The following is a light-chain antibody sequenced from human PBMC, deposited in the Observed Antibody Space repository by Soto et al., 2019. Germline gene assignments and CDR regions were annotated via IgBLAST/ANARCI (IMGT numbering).Light chain of an antibody. Sequence: DIQMTHSPSTLSASVGDRVTITCRASQSISSWLAWYQQKPGKAPKLLIYKASSLESGVPSRFSGSGSGTEFTLTISSLQPEDFATYYCQQYRSYSPTFGQGTKVDIK. V-gene: IGKV1-5*03. CDR3: QQYRSYSPT. CDR2: KAS. J-gene: IGKJ1*01. CDR1: QSISSW.